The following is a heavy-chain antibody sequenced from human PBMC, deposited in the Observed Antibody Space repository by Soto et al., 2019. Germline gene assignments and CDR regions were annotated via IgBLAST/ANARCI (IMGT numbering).Heavy chain of an antibody. D-gene: IGHD3-9*01. CDR1: GFTFTSSA. CDR2: IVVGSGNT. CDR3: ARYYDILTGYWDDAFDI. V-gene: IGHV1-58*01. Sequence: SVKVSCKASGFTFTSSAVQWVRQARGQRLEWIGWIVVGSGNTNYAQKFQERVTITRDMSTSTAYMELSSLRSEDTAVYYCARYYDILTGYWDDAFDIWGQGKMVPVSS. J-gene: IGHJ3*02.